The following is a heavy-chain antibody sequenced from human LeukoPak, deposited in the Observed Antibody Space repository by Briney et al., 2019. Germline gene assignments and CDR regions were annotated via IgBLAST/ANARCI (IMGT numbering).Heavy chain of an antibody. V-gene: IGHV1-69*04. CDR2: IIPILGIA. Sequence: SVKVSCKASGYTFTGYYMHWVRQAPGQGLEWMGRIIPILGIANYAQKFQGRVTITADKSTSTAYMELSSLRSEDTAVYYCARDLYSGYVPYYFDYWGQGTLVTVSS. CDR3: ARDLYSGYVPYYFDY. D-gene: IGHD5-12*01. J-gene: IGHJ4*02. CDR1: GYTFTGYY.